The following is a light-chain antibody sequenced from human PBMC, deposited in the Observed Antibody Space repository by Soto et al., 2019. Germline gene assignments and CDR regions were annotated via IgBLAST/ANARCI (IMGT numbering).Light chain of an antibody. V-gene: IGLV1-40*01. CDR1: SSNIGAGYD. J-gene: IGLJ2*01. CDR2: GNS. CDR3: QSYDSSLSGSV. Sequence: QSVLTQPPSVSGAPGQRVTISCTGSSSNIGAGYDVHWYQQLPGTAPKLLIYGNSNRPSGVPDRLSGYKSGTSASLAITGLRAEDEADYYCQSYDSSLSGSVFGGGTKVTVL.